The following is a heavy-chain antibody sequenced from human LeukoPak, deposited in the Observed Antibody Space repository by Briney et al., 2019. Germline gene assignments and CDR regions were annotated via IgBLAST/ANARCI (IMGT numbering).Heavy chain of an antibody. V-gene: IGHV3-30-3*01. CDR1: GFTFSSYA. CDR3: ARAHTGDFSYYYYGMDV. CDR2: ISYDGSNK. Sequence: GGSLRLSCAASGFTFSSYAMHWVRQAPGKGLEWVAVISYDGSNKYYADSVKGRFTISRDNSKDTLYLQMNSLRAEDTAVYYCARAHTGDFSYYYYGMDVWGQGTTVTVSS. J-gene: IGHJ6*02. D-gene: IGHD7-27*01.